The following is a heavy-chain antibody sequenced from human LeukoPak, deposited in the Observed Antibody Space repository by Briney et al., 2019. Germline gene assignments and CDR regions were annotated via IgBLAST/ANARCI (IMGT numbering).Heavy chain of an antibody. D-gene: IGHD3-3*01. Sequence: SETLSLTCTVSGGSISSGDYYWSWIRQPPGKGLEWIGYIYYSGSTYYNPSPKSRVTISVDTSKNQFSLKLSSVTAADTAVYYCARDRNYDFWSGPLPGWFDPWGQGTLVTVSS. V-gene: IGHV4-30-4*08. CDR2: IYYSGST. CDR3: ARDRNYDFWSGPLPGWFDP. CDR1: GGSISSGDYY. J-gene: IGHJ5*02.